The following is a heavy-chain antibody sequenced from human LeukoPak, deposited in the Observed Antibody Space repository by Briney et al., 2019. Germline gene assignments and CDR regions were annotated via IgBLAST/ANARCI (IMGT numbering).Heavy chain of an antibody. D-gene: IGHD1-26*01. J-gene: IGHJ3*02. CDR2: IRYDGSDK. CDR1: GFTFSSYG. V-gene: IGHV3-30*02. Sequence: GGSLRLSCAASGFTFSSYGMHWVRQAPGKGLEWVAFIRYDGSDKFYTDSVRGRFTISRDNSKNTLYLQMNSLRAEDTAVYYCAKTLRELSGGAFDIWGQGTMVTVSS. CDR3: AKTLRELSGGAFDI.